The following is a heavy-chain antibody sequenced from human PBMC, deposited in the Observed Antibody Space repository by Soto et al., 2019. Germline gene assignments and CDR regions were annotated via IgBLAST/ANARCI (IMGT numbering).Heavy chain of an antibody. CDR1: GYTFTSYD. V-gene: IGHV1-8*01. D-gene: IGHD3-3*01. Sequence: ASVKVSCKASGYTFTSYDINWVRQATGQGLEWMGWMNPNSGNTGYAQKFQGRVTTTRNTSISTAYMELSSLRSEDTAVYYCARLASGNTIFGVVIRPYYYYGMDVWGQGTTVTVSS. J-gene: IGHJ6*02. CDR3: ARLASGNTIFGVVIRPYYYYGMDV. CDR2: MNPNSGNT.